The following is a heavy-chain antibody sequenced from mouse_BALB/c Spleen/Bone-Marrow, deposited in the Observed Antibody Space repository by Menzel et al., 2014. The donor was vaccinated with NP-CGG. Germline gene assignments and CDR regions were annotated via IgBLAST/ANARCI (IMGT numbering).Heavy chain of an antibody. J-gene: IGHJ1*01. CDR2: INPSNGRT. CDR3: ARFLHYYGSSYGYFDV. CDR1: GYTFTSYW. V-gene: IGHV1S81*02. D-gene: IGHD1-1*01. Sequence: QVQLQQSGAELVKPGASVKPSCKASGYTFTSYWMHWVKQRPGQGLEWIGEINPSNGRTNYNEKFKSKATLTVDKSSSTAYMQLSSLTSEDSAVYDCARFLHYYGSSYGYFDVWGAGTTVTISS.